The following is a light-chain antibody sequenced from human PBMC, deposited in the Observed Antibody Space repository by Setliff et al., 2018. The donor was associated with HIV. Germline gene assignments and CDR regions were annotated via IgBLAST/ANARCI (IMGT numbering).Light chain of an antibody. CDR3: GAWDRTLSAVV. Sequence: QSVLTQPSSISAAAGQKVTFSCSGSSANIGSSFVSWYQHLPGTAPKLLIYDNNQRPSQIPDRFSATKSGTSATLAISGLQTGDGADYYCGAWDRTLSAVVFGGGTQLTVL. V-gene: IGLV1-51*01. J-gene: IGLJ2*01. CDR1: SANIGSSF. CDR2: DNN.